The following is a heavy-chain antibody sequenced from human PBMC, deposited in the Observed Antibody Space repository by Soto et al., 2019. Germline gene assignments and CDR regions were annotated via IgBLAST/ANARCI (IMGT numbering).Heavy chain of an antibody. J-gene: IGHJ4*02. Sequence: QVQLQESGPGLVKPSGTLSLTCAVSGGSISSSNWWSWVRQPPGKGLEWIGEIYHSGSTNYNPSLKSRVTISVDKSKNQFSLKLSSVTAADTAVYYGARPYYYDSSGSHNDYWGQGTLVTVSS. CDR3: ARPYYYDSSGSHNDY. V-gene: IGHV4-4*02. D-gene: IGHD3-22*01. CDR1: GGSISSSNW. CDR2: IYHSGST.